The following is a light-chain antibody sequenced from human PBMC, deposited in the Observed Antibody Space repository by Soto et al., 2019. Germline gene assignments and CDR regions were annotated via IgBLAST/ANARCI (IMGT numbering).Light chain of an antibody. J-gene: IGKJ1*01. CDR3: AQYNNWSS. CDR1: PSVSSN. CDR2: GAS. V-gene: IGKV3-15*01. Sequence: ELVLPQSPAPLSVSPGALATLSCRASPSVSSNLAWHPQKPGQAPRLLIYGASTRAAGIPARFSCSGSGRAFTVNTSSLPSAGFAVEYGAQYNNWSSFGKGTKVDI.